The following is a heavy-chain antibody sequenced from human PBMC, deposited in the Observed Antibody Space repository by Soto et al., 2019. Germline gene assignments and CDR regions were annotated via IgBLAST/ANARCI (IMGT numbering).Heavy chain of an antibody. D-gene: IGHD6-19*01. CDR1: GFTFSDHY. CDR2: ISYDGSNK. CDR3: ARDLEVAVAGA. J-gene: IGHJ5*02. Sequence: GGSLRLSCAASGFTFSDHYMEWVRQAPGKGLEWVAVISYDGSNKYYADSVKGRFTISRDNSKNTLYLQMNSLRAEDTAVYYCARDLEVAVAGAWGQGTLVTVSS. V-gene: IGHV3-30-3*01.